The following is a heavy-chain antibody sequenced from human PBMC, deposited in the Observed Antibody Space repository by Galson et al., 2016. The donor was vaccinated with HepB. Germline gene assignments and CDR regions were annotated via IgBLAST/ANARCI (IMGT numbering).Heavy chain of an antibody. Sequence: SLRLSCAASGFSFSNYDMYWVRQAPGKGLEWVSSIYTAGDTYYEDSVEGRFTVSRENAKDSLYLHMNSMRAGDTAVSYCVRGSYTSDWYRTSAYDFGLDVWGKGHPGHRLL. CDR3: VRGSYTSDWYRTSAYDFGLDV. CDR2: IYTAGDT. V-gene: IGHV3-13*01. J-gene: IGHJ6*04. CDR1: GFSFSNYD. D-gene: IGHD6-19*01.